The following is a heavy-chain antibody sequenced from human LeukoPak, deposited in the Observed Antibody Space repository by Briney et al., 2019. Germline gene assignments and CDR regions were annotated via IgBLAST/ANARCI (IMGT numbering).Heavy chain of an antibody. J-gene: IGHJ4*02. D-gene: IGHD6-19*01. CDR2: IYTSGST. CDR3: AREHSSGWYGVRIFDY. V-gene: IGHV4-4*07. CDR1: GGSISSYY. Sequence: SETLSLTCTVSGGSISSYYWSWIRQPAGKGLEWIGRIYTSGSTNYNPSLKSRVTMSVDTSKNQFSLKLSSVTAADTAVYYCAREHSSGWYGVRIFDYWGQGTLVTVSS.